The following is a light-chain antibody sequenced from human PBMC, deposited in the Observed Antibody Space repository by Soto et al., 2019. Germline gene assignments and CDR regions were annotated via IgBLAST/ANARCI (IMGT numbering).Light chain of an antibody. V-gene: IGKV3-20*01. Sequence: EIVLTQSPGTLSLSPGEIATLSCRASQSVSSNYLAWYQQKAGQAPRLLIYGSSSRATGIPDRFSGSGSGTDFTLAISRLEPEDFAVYFCQQYGSSPGLFTFGPGSKVDFK. CDR2: GSS. CDR1: QSVSSNY. CDR3: QQYGSSPGLFT. J-gene: IGKJ3*01.